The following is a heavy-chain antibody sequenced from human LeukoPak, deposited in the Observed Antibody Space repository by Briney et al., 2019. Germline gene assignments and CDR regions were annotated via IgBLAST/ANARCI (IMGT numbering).Heavy chain of an antibody. CDR2: TYYRSKWGS. J-gene: IGHJ3*01. CDR3: ARASNRAFDA. D-gene: IGHD1-14*01. Sequence: SQTLPLTCAIPGDSASSEDAAWNWIRQSPSRGLEWLGRTYYRSKWGSDYAVSVKSRVTVNPDPSKNQFSLQLNSVTPEDTAVYFCARASNRAFDAWGQGTVVIVSS. V-gene: IGHV6-1*01. CDR1: GDSASSEDAA.